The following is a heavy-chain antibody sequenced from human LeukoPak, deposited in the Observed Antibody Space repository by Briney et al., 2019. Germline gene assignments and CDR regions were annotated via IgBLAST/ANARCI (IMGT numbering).Heavy chain of an antibody. CDR3: AKHRLKNIVVVPAAMPADDY. CDR2: ISGSGGST. Sequence: GGSLRLSCAASGFTFSSYAMSWVRQAPGKGLEWASAISGSGGSTYYADSVKGRFTISRDNSKNTLYLQMNSLRAEDTAVYYCAKHRLKNIVVVPAAMPADDYWGQGTLVTVSS. V-gene: IGHV3-23*01. D-gene: IGHD2-2*01. J-gene: IGHJ4*02. CDR1: GFTFSSYA.